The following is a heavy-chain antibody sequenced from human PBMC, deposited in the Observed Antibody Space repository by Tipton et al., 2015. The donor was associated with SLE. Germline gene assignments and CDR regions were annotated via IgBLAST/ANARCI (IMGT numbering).Heavy chain of an antibody. D-gene: IGHD2-15*01. CDR3: ARGSDCSGGSCYPDY. CDR1: GGSFSGYY. CDR2: INHSGST. Sequence: LSLTCAVYGGSFSGYYWSWIRQPPGKGLEWIGEINHSGSTNYNPSLKSRVTISVDTSKNQFSRKLSSVTAADTAVYYCARGSDCSGGSCYPDYWGQGTLVTVSP. J-gene: IGHJ4*02. V-gene: IGHV4-34*01.